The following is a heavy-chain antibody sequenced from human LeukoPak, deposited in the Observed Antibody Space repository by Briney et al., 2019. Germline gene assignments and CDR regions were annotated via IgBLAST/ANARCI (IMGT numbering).Heavy chain of an antibody. CDR2: IIPIFGTA. J-gene: IGHJ5*02. Sequence: SSVKVSCKASGGTFSSYAISWVRQAPGRGLEWMGGIIPIFGTANYAQKFQGRVTITTDESTSTAYMELSSLRSEDTAVYYCAREGSPHDFWSGYSGWWFDPWGQGTLVTVSS. D-gene: IGHD3-3*01. CDR1: GGTFSSYA. V-gene: IGHV1-69*05. CDR3: AREGSPHDFWSGYSGWWFDP.